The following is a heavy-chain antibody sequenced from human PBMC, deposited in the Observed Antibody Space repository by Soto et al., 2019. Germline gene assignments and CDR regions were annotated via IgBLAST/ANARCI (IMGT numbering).Heavy chain of an antibody. CDR1: GYTLTELS. V-gene: IGHV1-24*01. D-gene: IGHD3-16*01. CDR3: ATDLFGQPGGARAYYYYGMDV. J-gene: IGHJ6*02. CDR2: FDPEDGET. Sequence: ASVKVSCKVSGYTLTELSMHWVRQTPGKGLEWMGGFDPEDGETIYAQKFQGRVTMTEDTSTDTAYLELSSLRSEDTAVYYCATDLFGQPGGARAYYYYGMDVWGQGTTVTVSS.